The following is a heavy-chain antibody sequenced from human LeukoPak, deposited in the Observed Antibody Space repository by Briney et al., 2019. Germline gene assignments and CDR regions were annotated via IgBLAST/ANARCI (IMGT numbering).Heavy chain of an antibody. J-gene: IGHJ4*02. Sequence: ASVKVSCKASGYTFTGYYMHWVRQAPGQGLEWMGWISAYNGNTNYAQKLQGRVTMTTDTSTSTAYMELRSLRSDDTAVYYCARDQYGDSNDYWGQGALVTVST. D-gene: IGHD4-17*01. CDR3: ARDQYGDSNDY. V-gene: IGHV1-18*04. CDR2: ISAYNGNT. CDR1: GYTFTGYY.